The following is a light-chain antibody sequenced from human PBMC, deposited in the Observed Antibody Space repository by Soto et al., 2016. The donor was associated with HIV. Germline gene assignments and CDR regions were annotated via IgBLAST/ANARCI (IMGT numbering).Light chain of an antibody. CDR2: DAS. CDR1: QDINNY. J-gene: IGKJ2*01. CDR3: QQYDNLPXT. V-gene: IGKV1-33*01. Sequence: DIQMTQSPSSLSASVGDRVTITCQASQDINNYLNWYQQKPGKAPKLLIYDASNLETGVPSRCSGSGSGTDFTFTISSLQPEDIATYYCQQYDNLPXTFGQGTKLEIK.